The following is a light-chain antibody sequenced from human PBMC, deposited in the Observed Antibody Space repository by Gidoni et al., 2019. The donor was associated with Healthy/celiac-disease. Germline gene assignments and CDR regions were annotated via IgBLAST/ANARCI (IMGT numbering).Light chain of an antibody. Sequence: QSALTQPASVSGSTGQSITISCTGTSSDVGGYNYVSWYQQPPGKAPKLIIYDVSNLPSGVSNRFSGSKSGNTASLTISGLRAEDEADYYCSSYTSSTHVVFGGGTTLTVL. V-gene: IGLV2-14*01. CDR2: DVS. J-gene: IGLJ2*01. CDR3: SSYTSSTHVV. CDR1: SSDVGGYNY.